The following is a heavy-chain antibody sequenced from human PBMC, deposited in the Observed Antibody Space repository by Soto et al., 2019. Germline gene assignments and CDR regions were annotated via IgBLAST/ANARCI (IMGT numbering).Heavy chain of an antibody. CDR3: ARGNTMIVELTAFDP. CDR2: IIPIFGTA. CDR1: GGTFSSYA. V-gene: IGHV1-69*13. Sequence: SVKVSCKASGGTFSSYAISWVRQAPGQGLEWMGGIIPIFGTANYAQKFQGRVTITADESTSTAYMELSSLRSEDTAVYYCARGNTMIVELTAFDPWGQGTLVTVSS. J-gene: IGHJ5*02. D-gene: IGHD3-22*01.